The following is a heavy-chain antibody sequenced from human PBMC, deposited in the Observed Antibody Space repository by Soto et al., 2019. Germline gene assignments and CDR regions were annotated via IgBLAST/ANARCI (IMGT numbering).Heavy chain of an antibody. CDR1: GFTFSSYA. CDR3: AKRSSSSTFDY. V-gene: IGHV3-23*01. D-gene: IGHD6-6*01. CDR2: ISGSDDST. Sequence: EVQLLESGGGLVQPGESLRLCYAASGFTFSSYAMSWVRQAPGKGLEWVSVISGSDDSTYYADSVKGRFTISRDNSKNTLYLQMNSLRAEDTAVYYCAKRSSSSTFDYWGQGTLVTVSS. J-gene: IGHJ4*02.